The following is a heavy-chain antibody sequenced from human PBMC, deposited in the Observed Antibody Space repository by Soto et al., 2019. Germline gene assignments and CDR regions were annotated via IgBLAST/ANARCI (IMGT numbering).Heavy chain of an antibody. Sequence: QVQLQESGPGLVKPSQTLSLTCTVSGGSISSGDYYWSWIRQPPGKGLEWIGYIYYSGSTYYNPSLKSRVTISVDTSKNQFSLKLSSVTAADTAVYYCARDLCTVVKNYWYFDLWGRGTLVTVSS. CDR2: IYYSGST. D-gene: IGHD2-15*01. J-gene: IGHJ2*01. CDR3: ARDLCTVVKNYWYFDL. CDR1: GGSISSGDYY. V-gene: IGHV4-30-4*01.